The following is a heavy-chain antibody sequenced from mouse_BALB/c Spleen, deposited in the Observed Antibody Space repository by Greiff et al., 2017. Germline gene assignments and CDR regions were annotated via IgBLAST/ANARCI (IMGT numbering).Heavy chain of an antibody. V-gene: IGHV5-6-3*01. CDR2: INSNGGST. CDR1: GFTFSSYG. D-gene: IGHD2-4*01. CDR3: ARRATMITFYYAMDY. Sequence: EVKLMESGGGLVQPGGSLKLSCAASGFTFSSYGMSWVRQTPDKRLESVATINSNGGSTYYPDSVKGRFTISRDNAKNTLYLQMSSLKSEDTAMYSCARRATMITFYYAMDYWGQGTSVTVSS. J-gene: IGHJ4*01.